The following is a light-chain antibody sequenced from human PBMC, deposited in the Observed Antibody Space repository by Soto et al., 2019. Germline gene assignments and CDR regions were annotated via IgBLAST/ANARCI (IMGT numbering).Light chain of an antibody. CDR2: DAS. CDR1: QSLKFH. CDR3: QHYQRWPPWT. V-gene: IGKV3-15*01. Sequence: DIVMTQSPATLPVPQGERPTPSGRPIQSLKFHLAWYQHKPGQAPRLLIYDASTRATGVPPRFSGSGSGTEFTLTISSLQSEDFATYYCQHYQRWPPWTFGQGTRLEIK. J-gene: IGKJ1*01.